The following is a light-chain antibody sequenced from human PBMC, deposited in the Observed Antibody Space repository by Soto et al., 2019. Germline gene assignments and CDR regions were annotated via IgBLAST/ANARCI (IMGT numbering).Light chain of an antibody. J-gene: IGKJ4*01. Sequence: EIVLTQSPATLSVSPGERATLFCRASQSVRSAVAWYQQKPGQPPRVLISDASNRATGIPARFSGSASGTDFTLTISSLEPEDFAVYYCQQLGTFGGGTKVDIK. CDR2: DAS. CDR3: QQLGT. CDR1: QSVRSA. V-gene: IGKV3-11*01.